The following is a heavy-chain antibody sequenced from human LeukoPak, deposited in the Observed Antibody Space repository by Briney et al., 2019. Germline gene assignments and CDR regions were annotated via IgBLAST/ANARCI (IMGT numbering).Heavy chain of an antibody. Sequence: ASVKVSCKASGYTLTGYYMHWVRQAPGQGLEWMGWINPNSGGTNYAQKFQGRVTMTRDTSISTAYMELSRLRSDDTAVYYCARDREGLRLGELSPYFDYWGQGTLVTVSS. CDR1: GYTLTGYY. CDR2: INPNSGGT. J-gene: IGHJ4*02. V-gene: IGHV1-2*02. CDR3: ARDREGLRLGELSPYFDY. D-gene: IGHD3-16*02.